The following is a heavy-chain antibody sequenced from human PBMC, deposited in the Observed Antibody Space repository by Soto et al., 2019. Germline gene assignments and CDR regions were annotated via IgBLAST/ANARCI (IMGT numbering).Heavy chain of an antibody. CDR1: GGTFSSYA. V-gene: IGHV1-69*06. CDR2: IIPIFGTA. D-gene: IGHD3-9*01. J-gene: IGHJ4*02. Sequence: QVQLVQSGAEVKKPGSSVKVSCKASGGTFSSYAISWVRQAPGQGLEWMGGIIPIFGTANSAQKFQGRVPITPDNSTSTASMALSSLRSEDTVVYFCARHLSLPYDILTGPFDYWVQGTVVSVSS. CDR3: ARHLSLPYDILTGPFDY.